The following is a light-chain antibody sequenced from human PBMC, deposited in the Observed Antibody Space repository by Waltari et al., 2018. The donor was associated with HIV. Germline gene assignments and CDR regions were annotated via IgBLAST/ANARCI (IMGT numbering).Light chain of an antibody. CDR1: DIGSKG. CDR2: YDS. V-gene: IGLV3-21*04. J-gene: IGLJ1*01. CDR3: QVWSSSRDHPYV. Sequence: SYVLTQPPSVSVAPGKTARITCEGDDIGSKGVHWYQQKSGQAPMLVIYYDSGRPSGLPERFSGSNSGNTATLTISRVEAGDEADYYCQVWSSSRDHPYVFGTATKVTVL.